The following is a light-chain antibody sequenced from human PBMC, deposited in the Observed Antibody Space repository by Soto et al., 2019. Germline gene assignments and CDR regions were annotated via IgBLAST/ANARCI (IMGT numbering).Light chain of an antibody. CDR3: SSYAGRSNLV. CDR1: SSDVGGYNY. Sequence: QSALTQPPSASGSPGQSVTFSCTGTSSDVGGYNYVSWYQQFPGKAPKLLIYDVIKRPSGVPARFFGSKSGNTASLTVSGLQAEDEADYYCSSYAGRSNLVFGGGTKLTVL. CDR2: DVI. V-gene: IGLV2-8*01. J-gene: IGLJ2*01.